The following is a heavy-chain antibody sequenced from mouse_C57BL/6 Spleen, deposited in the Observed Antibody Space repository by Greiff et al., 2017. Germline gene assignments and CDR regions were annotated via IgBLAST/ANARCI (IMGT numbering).Heavy chain of an antibody. V-gene: IGHV1-59*01. Sequence: VQLQQPGAELVRPGPSVKLSCKASGYTFTSYWMHWVKQRPGQGLEWIGVIDPSDSYTNYNQKFNGKATLTVDTSTSTAYMQLISLTAEDSAVYYCARSPTVVADYDYWGQGTTLTVSS. CDR3: ARSPTVVADYDY. D-gene: IGHD1-1*01. CDR2: IDPSDSYT. CDR1: GYTFTSYW. J-gene: IGHJ2*01.